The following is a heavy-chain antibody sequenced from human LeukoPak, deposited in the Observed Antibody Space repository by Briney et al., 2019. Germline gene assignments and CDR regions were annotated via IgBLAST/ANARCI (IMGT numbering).Heavy chain of an antibody. V-gene: IGHV4-59*01. CDR2: IYYSGST. CDR1: GGSISSYY. D-gene: IGHD6-13*01. Sequence: ASETLSLTCTVSGGSISSYYWSWIRQPPGKGLEWIGYIYYSGSTNYNPSLKSRVTISVDTSKNQFSLKLSSVTVADTAVYYCARAPYSSSWYEAWGQGTLVTVSS. CDR3: ARAPYSSSWYEA. J-gene: IGHJ5*02.